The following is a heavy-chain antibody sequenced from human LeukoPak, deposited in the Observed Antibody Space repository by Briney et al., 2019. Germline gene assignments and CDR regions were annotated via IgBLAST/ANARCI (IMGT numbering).Heavy chain of an antibody. Sequence: SETLSLTCTVSGGSISSSPYYWGWIRQPPGKGLEWIGSIYYSGSTYYNPSLKSRVTISVDTSKNQFSLKLSSVTAADTASYYCASIAYSYYGMDVWGQGTTVTVSS. CDR1: GGSISSSPYY. V-gene: IGHV4-39*01. D-gene: IGHD3-16*02. CDR2: IYYSGST. J-gene: IGHJ6*02. CDR3: ASIAYSYYGMDV.